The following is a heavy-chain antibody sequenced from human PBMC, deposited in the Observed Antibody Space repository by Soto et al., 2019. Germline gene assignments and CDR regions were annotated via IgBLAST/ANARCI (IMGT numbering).Heavy chain of an antibody. J-gene: IGHJ5*02. Sequence: SETLSLTCIVSGGSISSSSYYWGWIRQPPGKGVGXFGXXFXXXXXYXXPPLRGRVTLPVNTPKNQFSLKLSSVPAADRAVLYWARHRARNWFDPWGQGTLVTASS. V-gene: IGHV4-39*01. D-gene: IGHD6-6*01. CDR1: GGSISSSSYY. CDR2: XFXXXXX. CDR3: ARHRARNWFDP.